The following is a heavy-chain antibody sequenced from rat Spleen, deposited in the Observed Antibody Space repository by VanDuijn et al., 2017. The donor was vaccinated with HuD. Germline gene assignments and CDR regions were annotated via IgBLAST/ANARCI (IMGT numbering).Heavy chain of an antibody. Sequence: EVQLVESGGGLVQPGRSLKLSCGASGFTFSNYGMHWIRQAPGKGLEWVSSINTDGGSTYYPDSVKGRFTISRDNAENTVYLQMNSLRSEDTATYYCTTAPGRNYGSYVCDYWGQGVMVTVSS. CDR2: INTDGGST. D-gene: IGHD1-3*01. V-gene: IGHV5-19*01. CDR3: TTAPGRNYGSYVCDY. J-gene: IGHJ2*01. CDR1: GFTFSNYG.